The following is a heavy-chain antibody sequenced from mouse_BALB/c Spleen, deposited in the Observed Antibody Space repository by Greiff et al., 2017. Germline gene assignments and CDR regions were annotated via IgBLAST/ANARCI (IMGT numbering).Heavy chain of an antibody. Sequence: EVKVEESGGGLVQPGGSLKLSCAASGFTFSSYGMSWVRQTPDKRLELVATINSNGGSTYYPDSVKGRFTISRDNAKNTLYLQMSSLKSEDTAMYYCARASKYYAMDYWGQGTSVTVSS. CDR3: ARASKYYAMDY. J-gene: IGHJ4*01. D-gene: IGHD6-1*01. CDR2: INSNGGST. V-gene: IGHV5-6-3*01. CDR1: GFTFSSYG.